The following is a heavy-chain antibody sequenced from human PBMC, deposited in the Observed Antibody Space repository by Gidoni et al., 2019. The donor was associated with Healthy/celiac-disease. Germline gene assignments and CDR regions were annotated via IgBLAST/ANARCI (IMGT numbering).Heavy chain of an antibody. Sequence: EVQLVESGGGLVQPGRSLRLSCAASGFTFDDYAMHWVRQAPGKGLEWVSGISWKSGSIGYADSVKGRFTISRDNAKNSLYLQMNSLRAEDTALYYCAKERVMRDYYGMDVWGQGTTVTVSS. D-gene: IGHD2-21*01. V-gene: IGHV3-9*01. CDR2: ISWKSGSI. J-gene: IGHJ6*02. CDR1: GFTFDDYA. CDR3: AKERVMRDYYGMDV.